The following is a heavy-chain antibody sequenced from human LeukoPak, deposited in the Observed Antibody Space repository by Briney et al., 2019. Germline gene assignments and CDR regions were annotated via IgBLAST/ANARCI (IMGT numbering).Heavy chain of an antibody. V-gene: IGHV4-59*01. J-gene: IGHJ3*02. Sequence: SETLSLTCTVSGDSISSYYWSWIRQPPGKGLEWIGYIYYSGSTNYNPSLKSRLTISLDMSKNQLSPKLTSVTAADTAVYYCASGVTSPLDAFDIWGQGTTVPVSS. CDR3: ASGVTSPLDAFDI. CDR2: IYYSGST. D-gene: IGHD1-26*01. CDR1: GDSISSYY.